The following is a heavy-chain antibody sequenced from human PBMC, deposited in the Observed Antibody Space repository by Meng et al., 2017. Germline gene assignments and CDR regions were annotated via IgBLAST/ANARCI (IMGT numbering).Heavy chain of an antibody. J-gene: IGHJ4*02. CDR3: AKGRLLWFGESNDY. CDR2: INHSGST. V-gene: IGHV4-34*01. CDR1: GGSFSGYY. D-gene: IGHD3-10*01. Sequence: QAQLQQWGAGLLKPSVTLSLTCAVYGGSFSGYYWSWIRQPPGKGLEWIGEINHSGSTNYNPSLKSRVTISVDTSKNQFSLKLSSVTAADTAVYYCAKGRLLWFGESNDYWGQGTLVTVSS.